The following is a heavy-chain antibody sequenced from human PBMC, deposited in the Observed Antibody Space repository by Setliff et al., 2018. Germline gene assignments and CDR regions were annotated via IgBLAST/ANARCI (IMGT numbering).Heavy chain of an antibody. Sequence: GGSLRLSCAASGFTFSTYAVSWVRQAPGKGLEWVSSISGSGSSAYYADSVKGRFTISRDNPKNTLFLQMNSLRAEDTAVYYCAKTRGSNWNFFYYMDVWGKGTTVTVSS. J-gene: IGHJ6*03. CDR3: AKTRGSNWNFFYYMDV. D-gene: IGHD1-1*01. V-gene: IGHV3-23*01. CDR1: GFTFSTYA. CDR2: ISGSGSSA.